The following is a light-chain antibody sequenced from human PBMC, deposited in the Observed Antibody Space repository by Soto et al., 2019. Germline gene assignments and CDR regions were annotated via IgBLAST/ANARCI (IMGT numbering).Light chain of an antibody. Sequence: QSALTQPRSVSGSPGQSVTISCTGTSSDVGAYNYVSWYQQHPDKAPKLMIYDVSKRPSGVPDRFSGSKSGNTASLTISGLQAEDEADYYCCSYAGSSTFFVFGTGTKLTVL. CDR1: SSDVGAYNY. J-gene: IGLJ1*01. CDR2: DVS. V-gene: IGLV2-11*01. CDR3: CSYAGSSTFFV.